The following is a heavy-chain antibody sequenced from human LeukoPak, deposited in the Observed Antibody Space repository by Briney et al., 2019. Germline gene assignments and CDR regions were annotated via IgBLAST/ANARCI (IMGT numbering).Heavy chain of an antibody. V-gene: IGHV4-59*08. CDR1: GGSISSYY. CDR2: IYYSGST. D-gene: IGHD5-24*01. Sequence: PSETLSLTCTVSGGSISSYYWSWIRQPPGKGLEWIGYIYYSGSTNYNPSLKSRVTISVDTSKNQFSLKLSSVTAADTAIYYCARRVDGYSNFDYWGQGTLVTVSS. J-gene: IGHJ4*02. CDR3: ARRVDGYSNFDY.